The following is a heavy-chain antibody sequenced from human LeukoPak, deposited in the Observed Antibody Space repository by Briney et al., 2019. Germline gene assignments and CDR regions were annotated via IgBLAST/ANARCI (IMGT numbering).Heavy chain of an antibody. V-gene: IGHV1-69*13. J-gene: IGHJ1*01. CDR1: GCTXSNYA. D-gene: IGHD6-19*01. CDR2: IISIFGTA. CDR3: ARILSSSWYEYFHH. Sequence: SVKVSCKASGCTXSNYAISWVRQAPGQGLEWMGAIISIFGTANYAQKFQGRVTITADESTSTAYMELSSLRSEDTAVYYCARILSSSWYEYFHHWGQGTLVTVSS.